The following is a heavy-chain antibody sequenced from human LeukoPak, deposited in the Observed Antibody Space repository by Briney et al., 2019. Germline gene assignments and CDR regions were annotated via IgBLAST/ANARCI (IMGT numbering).Heavy chain of an antibody. CDR1: GGSFSGYY. V-gene: IGHV4-34*01. CDR2: INHSGST. J-gene: IGHJ4*02. Sequence: SETLSLTCAVYGGSFSGYYWSWIRQPPGKGLEWIGEINHSGSTNYNPSLKSRVTISVDTSKNQFSLKLSPVTAADTAVYYCARGKELLRWSKSVDYWGQGTLVTVSS. D-gene: IGHD4-23*01. CDR3: ARGKELLRWSKSVDY.